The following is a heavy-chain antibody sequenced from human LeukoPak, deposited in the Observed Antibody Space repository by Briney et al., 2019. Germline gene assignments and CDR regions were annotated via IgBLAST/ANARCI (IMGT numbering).Heavy chain of an antibody. CDR2: IDRSSSYI. D-gene: IGHD6-19*01. V-gene: IGHV3-21*01. J-gene: IGHJ5*02. CDR3: AREGQGAWYWFDL. Sequence: GGSLRLSCEASGFSSSAHTMNWVRHAPGKGLEWVSSIDRSSSYIYYADSMKGRFSISRDNAKNSLYLQMSSLRAEDTAVYYCAREGQGAWYWFDLWGQGTLVTVSS. CDR1: GFSSSAHT.